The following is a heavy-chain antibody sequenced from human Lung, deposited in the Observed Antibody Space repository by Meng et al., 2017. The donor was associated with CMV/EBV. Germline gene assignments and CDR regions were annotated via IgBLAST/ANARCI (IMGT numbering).Heavy chain of an antibody. CDR3: ARDSGDPSVVTPEDSAFDI. CDR1: GFTFNSFE. Sequence: GGSLRLXCAGSGFTFNSFEMNWVRQVPGEGLEWVSYISSSGGDRRYADSVKGRFTISRDNAKNSLYLQMNSLRAEDTAVYYCARDSGDPSVVTPEDSAFDIWGQGXMVTVSS. D-gene: IGHD4-23*01. CDR2: ISSSGGDR. J-gene: IGHJ3*02. V-gene: IGHV3-48*03.